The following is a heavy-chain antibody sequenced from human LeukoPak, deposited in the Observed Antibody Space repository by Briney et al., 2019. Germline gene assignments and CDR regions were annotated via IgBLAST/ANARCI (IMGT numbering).Heavy chain of an antibody. D-gene: IGHD4-23*01. CDR2: ISSSSSYI. Sequence: GGSLRLSCAASGFTFSSYSMNWVRQAPGKGLEWVSSISSSSSYIYYADSVKGRFTTSRDNAEKSLYLQMNSLRAEDTAVYYCARAHDYGGSRNWGQGTLVTVS. V-gene: IGHV3-21*01. J-gene: IGHJ1*01. CDR3: ARAHDYGGSRN. CDR1: GFTFSSYS.